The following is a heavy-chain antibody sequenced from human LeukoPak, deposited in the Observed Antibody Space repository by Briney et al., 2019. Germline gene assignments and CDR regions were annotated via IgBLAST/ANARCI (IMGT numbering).Heavy chain of an antibody. V-gene: IGHV4-59*01. CDR3: ARGVVAKYFDY. CDR2: IYYSGST. CDR1: GGSISSYY. Sequence: SETLSLTCTVSGGSISSYYWSWIRQPPGKGLEWIGYIYYSGSTNYNPSLKSRVTISVDTSKNQFSLKLSSVTAADTAVYYCARGVVAKYFDYWGQGTLVTVSS. J-gene: IGHJ4*02. D-gene: IGHD3-22*01.